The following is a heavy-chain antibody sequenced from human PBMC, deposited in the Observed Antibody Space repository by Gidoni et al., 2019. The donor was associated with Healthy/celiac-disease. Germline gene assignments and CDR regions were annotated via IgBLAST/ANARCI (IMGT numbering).Heavy chain of an antibody. D-gene: IGHD2-15*01. Sequence: QVQLVESGGGVVQPGRSLRLSCAASGFTFSSYGMHWVRPAPGKGLEWVAVIWYDGSNKYYADSVKGRFTISRDNSKNTLYLQMNSLRAEDTAVYYCARGYCSGGSCYSLEDAFDIWGQGTMVTVSS. J-gene: IGHJ3*02. V-gene: IGHV3-33*01. CDR3: ARGYCSGGSCYSLEDAFDI. CDR2: IWYDGSNK. CDR1: GFTFSSYG.